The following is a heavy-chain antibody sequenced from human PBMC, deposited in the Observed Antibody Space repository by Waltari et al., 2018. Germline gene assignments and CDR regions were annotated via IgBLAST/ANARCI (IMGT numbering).Heavy chain of an antibody. D-gene: IGHD1-1*01. CDR2: IYSGGRT. J-gene: IGHJ3*02. CDR1: GFTVSSNY. CDR3: GRSNDDDAFDI. V-gene: IGHV3-53*01. Sequence: VQLVESGGGLIQPGGSLRLSCAASGFTVSSNYMSWVRQAPGKGLEWVSVIYSGGRTYDGDSVKGRFTMSRDNSKKTLYVEMNSLRAEDTAVYYCGRSNDDDAFDIWGQGRMVTVSS.